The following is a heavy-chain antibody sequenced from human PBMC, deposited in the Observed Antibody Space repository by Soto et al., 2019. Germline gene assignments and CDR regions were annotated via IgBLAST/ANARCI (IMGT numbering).Heavy chain of an antibody. CDR1: GVTVNSNF. CDR2: IFSGGNA. Sequence: LRLSCAGSGVTVNSNFMSWVRQAPGKGLEWVSVIFSGGNADYADSVKGRLIMSRDISKNTLYLQMNSLRAEDTAVYFCVKDFRRAFDYWGQGTMVTIYS. D-gene: IGHD3-3*01. V-gene: IGHV3-53*01. CDR3: VKDFRRAFDY. J-gene: IGHJ4*02.